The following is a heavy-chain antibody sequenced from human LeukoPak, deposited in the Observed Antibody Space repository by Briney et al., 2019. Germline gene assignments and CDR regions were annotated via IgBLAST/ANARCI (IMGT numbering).Heavy chain of an antibody. CDR2: IYYSGST. J-gene: IGHJ4*02. CDR1: GGSISSYY. Sequence: SETLSLTCTVSGGSISSYYWSWIRQPPGKGLEWIGYIYYSGSTNYNPSLKSRVTISVDTSKNQFSLQLNSVTPEDTAVYYCARSGSGGWIDHWGQGTLVTVSS. V-gene: IGHV4-59*12. CDR3: ARSGSGGWIDH. D-gene: IGHD6-19*01.